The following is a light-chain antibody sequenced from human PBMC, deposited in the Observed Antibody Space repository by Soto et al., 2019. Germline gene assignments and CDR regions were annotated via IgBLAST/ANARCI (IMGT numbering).Light chain of an antibody. CDR3: AAWDDRLNGYV. CDR2: SNN. Sequence: QSVLTQPPSASGTPGQRVTSPCSGSSSNIGTNTVNWYEELTGTAPKLLVYSNNQRPPGVPDRFSGSKSGTSASLAISGLQSEDEADYYCAAWDDRLNGYVFGTGTKVTVL. CDR1: SSNIGTNT. J-gene: IGLJ1*01. V-gene: IGLV1-44*01.